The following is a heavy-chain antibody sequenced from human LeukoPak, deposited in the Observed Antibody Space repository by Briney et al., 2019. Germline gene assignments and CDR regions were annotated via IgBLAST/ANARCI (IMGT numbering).Heavy chain of an antibody. CDR2: INHSGST. D-gene: IGHD2-2*01. J-gene: IGHJ6*02. V-gene: IGHV4-34*01. CDR3: ARGRCSSTSCYLYYYYGLDV. CDR1: GGSFSGYY. Sequence: SETLSLTCAVYGGSFSGYYWSWIRQPPGQGLEWIGEINHSGSTNYNPSLKSRVTISVDTSKNQFSLKLSSVTAADTAVYYCARGRCSSTSCYLYYYYGLDVWGQGTTVTVSS.